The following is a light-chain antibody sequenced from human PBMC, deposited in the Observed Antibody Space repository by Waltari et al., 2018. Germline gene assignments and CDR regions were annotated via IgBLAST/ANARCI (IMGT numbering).Light chain of an antibody. V-gene: IGKV3-20*01. CDR3: QHYVRLPGT. J-gene: IGKJ1*01. Sequence: EIVLTQSPRTLSLSPGERATLSCRASQSVGRSLAWYQQKPGQAPRLHISGASNRTTGIPDRCSGSGSETDFSLTISRLEPEDFAVYYCQHYVRLPGTFGQGTTVEIK. CDR1: QSVGRS. CDR2: GAS.